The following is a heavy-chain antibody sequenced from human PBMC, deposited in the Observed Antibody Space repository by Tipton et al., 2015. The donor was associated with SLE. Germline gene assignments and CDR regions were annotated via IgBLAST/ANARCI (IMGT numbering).Heavy chain of an antibody. J-gene: IGHJ3*02. V-gene: IGHV3-7*01. CDR3: ARDRAVWSGYLDAFDI. CDR1: GFTFSSYW. Sequence: SLRLSCAASGFTFSSYWMSWVRQAPGKGLEWVANIKQDGSEKYYVDSVKGRFTISRDNAKNSLYLQMNSLRAEDTAVYYCARDRAVWSGYLDAFDIWGHGAMVTVSS. CDR2: IKQDGSEK. D-gene: IGHD3-3*01.